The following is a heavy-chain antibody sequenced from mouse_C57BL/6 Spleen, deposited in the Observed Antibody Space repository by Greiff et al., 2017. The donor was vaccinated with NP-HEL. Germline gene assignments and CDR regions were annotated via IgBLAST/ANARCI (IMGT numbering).Heavy chain of an antibody. V-gene: IGHV14-1*01. D-gene: IGHD1-1*01. CDR1: GFNIKDYY. CDR2: IDPEDGDT. J-gene: IGHJ2*01. Sequence: VQLQQSGAELVRPGASVKLSCTASGFNIKDYYMHWVKQRPEQGLEWIGRIDPEDGDTEYAPKFQGKATMTADTSSNPAYLQLSSLTSEDTAVYYCTTCGSHFDYWGQGTTLTVSS. CDR3: TTCGSHFDY.